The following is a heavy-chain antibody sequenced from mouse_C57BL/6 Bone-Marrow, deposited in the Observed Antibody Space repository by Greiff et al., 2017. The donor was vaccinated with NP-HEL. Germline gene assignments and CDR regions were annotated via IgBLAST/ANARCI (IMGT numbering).Heavy chain of an antibody. CDR3: ARRGEIYWYFDV. J-gene: IGHJ1*03. V-gene: IGHV1-50*01. Sequence: VQLQQPGAELVKPGASVKLSCKASGYTFTSYWMQWVKQRPGQGLEWIGEIDPSDSYSNYNQKFKGKATLTVDTSSSTAYMQLSSLTSEDSAVYYCARRGEIYWYFDVWGTGTTVTVSS. CDR1: GYTFTSYW. CDR2: IDPSDSYS.